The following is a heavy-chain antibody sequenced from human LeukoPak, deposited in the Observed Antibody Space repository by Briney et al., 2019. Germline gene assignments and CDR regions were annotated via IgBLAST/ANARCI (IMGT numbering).Heavy chain of an antibody. CDR1: GGSISSYY. J-gene: IGHJ4*02. V-gene: IGHV4-4*07. Sequence: SETLSLTCTVSGGSISSYYWSWIRQPAGKGLEWIGRIYTSGSTNYNPSLKSRVTMSVDTSKNQFSLKLSSATAADTAVYYCAGLYYYGSGSSFDYWGQGTLVTVSS. CDR3: AGLYYYGSGSSFDY. D-gene: IGHD3-10*01. CDR2: IYTSGST.